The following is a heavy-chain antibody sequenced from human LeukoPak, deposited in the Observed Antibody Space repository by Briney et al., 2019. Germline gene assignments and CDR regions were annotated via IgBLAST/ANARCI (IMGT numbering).Heavy chain of an antibody. CDR3: ARDGYSSSWYWFDY. D-gene: IGHD6-13*01. V-gene: IGHV3-11*06. J-gene: IGHJ4*02. CDR1: GFTFSDYY. Sequence: GGSLRLSCAASGFTFSDYYMSWIRQAPGKGLEWVSYISSSSSYTDYADSVKGRFTISRDNAKNSLYLQMNSLRAEDTAVYYCARDGYSSSWYWFDYWGQGTLVTVSS. CDR2: ISSSSSYT.